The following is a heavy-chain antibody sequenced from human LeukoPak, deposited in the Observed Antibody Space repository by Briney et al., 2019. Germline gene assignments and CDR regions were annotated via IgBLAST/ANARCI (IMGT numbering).Heavy chain of an antibody. D-gene: IGHD3-3*01. Sequence: SETLSLTCTVSGGSISSSSYYWGWIRQPPGKGLEWIGSIYYSGSTYYNPSLKSRVTMSVDTSKNQFSLKLSSVTAADTAVYYCAGITIFGVATIDYWGQGTLVTVSS. CDR1: GGSISSSSYY. J-gene: IGHJ4*02. CDR2: IYYSGST. V-gene: IGHV4-39*07. CDR3: AGITIFGVATIDY.